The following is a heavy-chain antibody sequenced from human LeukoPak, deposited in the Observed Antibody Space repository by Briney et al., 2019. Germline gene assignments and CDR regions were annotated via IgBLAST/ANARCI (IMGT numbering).Heavy chain of an antibody. CDR1: GYTFTNYD. Sequence: ASGKVSCKASGYTFTNYDINWVRQATGQGLEWMGWMNPNSGNTGYTQKFQGRVTMTRNTSISTAYMELSSLRSEDTAVYYCARGRYESSGYYCDYWGQGTQVTVSS. CDR3: ARGRYESSGYYCDY. J-gene: IGHJ4*02. D-gene: IGHD3-22*01. CDR2: MNPNSGNT. V-gene: IGHV1-8*01.